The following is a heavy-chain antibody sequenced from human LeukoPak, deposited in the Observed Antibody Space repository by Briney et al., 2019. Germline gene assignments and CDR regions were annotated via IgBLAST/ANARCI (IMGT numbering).Heavy chain of an antibody. CDR2: INPNSGGT. CDR1: GYTFTGYY. CDR3: AISSSIGGNFDY. Sequence: PRASVKVSCKASGYTFTGYYMHWVRQAPGQGLEWMGWINPNSGGTNYAQKFQGRVTMTRDTSISTAYMELSRLRSDDTAVYYCAISSSIGGNFDYWGQGTLVTVSS. V-gene: IGHV1-2*02. D-gene: IGHD6-6*01. J-gene: IGHJ4*02.